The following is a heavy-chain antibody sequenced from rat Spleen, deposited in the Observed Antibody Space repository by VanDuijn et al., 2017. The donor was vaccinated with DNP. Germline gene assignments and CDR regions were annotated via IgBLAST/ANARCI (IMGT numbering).Heavy chain of an antibody. Sequence: EVQLQESGPGLVKPSQSLSLTCSVTGFSITSNYRWNWIREFPGNKLEWMGYINSAGSTNYNPSLKSRISITRDTSKNQFFLQVNSVTTEDTATYYCARLGTQGFTYWGQGTLVTVSS. CDR3: ARLGTQGFTY. CDR1: GFSITSNYR. J-gene: IGHJ3*01. V-gene: IGHV3-3*01. CDR2: INSAGST. D-gene: IGHD1-5*01.